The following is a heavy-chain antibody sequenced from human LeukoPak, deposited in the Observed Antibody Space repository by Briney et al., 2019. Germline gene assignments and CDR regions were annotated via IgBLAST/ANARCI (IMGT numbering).Heavy chain of an antibody. Sequence: GGSLRLSCAASGFTFSSYGLSWVRQAPGKGLEWVSGISGSGGSTNYADSVKGRFTISRDNSKNTLYLQMNSLRAEDTAVYYCVSEVSGSFPTWGQGTLVTVSS. CDR2: ISGSGGST. CDR1: GFTFSSYG. V-gene: IGHV3-23*01. J-gene: IGHJ4*02. CDR3: VSEVSGSFPT. D-gene: IGHD1-26*01.